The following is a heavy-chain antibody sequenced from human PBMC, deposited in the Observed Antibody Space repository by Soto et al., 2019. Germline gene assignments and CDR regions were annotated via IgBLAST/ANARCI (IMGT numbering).Heavy chain of an antibody. CDR1: GFTFSSYG. V-gene: IGHV3-33*01. Sequence: GGSLRLSCAASGFTFSSYGMHWVRQAPGKGLEWVAVIWYDGSNKYYADSVKGRFTISRDNSKNTLYLQMNSLRAEDTAVYYCARDSYYDSSGYYREPGNFDYWGQGTLVTVSS. J-gene: IGHJ4*02. D-gene: IGHD3-22*01. CDR2: IWYDGSNK. CDR3: ARDSYYDSSGYYREPGNFDY.